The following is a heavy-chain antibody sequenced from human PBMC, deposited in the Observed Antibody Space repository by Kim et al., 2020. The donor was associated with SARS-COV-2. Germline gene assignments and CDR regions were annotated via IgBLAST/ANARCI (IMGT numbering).Heavy chain of an antibody. J-gene: IGHJ4*02. CDR3: AVPGSGWDGGPLDF. CDR1: GFSFSTHA. Sequence: GGSLRLSCAASGFSFSTHAINWVRQAPGKGLEWVSVIDSGGGSRDYADSVKGRFTISRDKSKNTRYHQMNSLRVEDTAVYYCAVPGSGWDGGPLDFWGQGTLVIFSS. D-gene: IGHD6-19*01. CDR2: IDSGGGSR. V-gene: IGHV3-23*03.